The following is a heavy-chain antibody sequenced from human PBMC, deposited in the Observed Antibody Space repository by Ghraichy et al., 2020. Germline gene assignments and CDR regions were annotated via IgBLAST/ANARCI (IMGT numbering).Heavy chain of an antibody. CDR2: ISAYNGNT. Sequence: ASVKVSCKASGYTFTSYGISWVRQAPGQGLEWMGWISAYNGNTNYAQKLQGRVTMTTDTSTSTAYMELRSLRSDDTAVYYCARVDYYDSSGLLYYFDYWGQGTLVTVSS. D-gene: IGHD3-22*01. V-gene: IGHV1-18*01. CDR3: ARVDYYDSSGLLYYFDY. J-gene: IGHJ4*02. CDR1: GYTFTSYG.